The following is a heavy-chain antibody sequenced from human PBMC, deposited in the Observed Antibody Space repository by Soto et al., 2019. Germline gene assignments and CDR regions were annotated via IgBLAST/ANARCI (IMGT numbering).Heavy chain of an antibody. V-gene: IGHV5-51*01. J-gene: IGHJ4*02. CDR3: ARRPEYSSSVYFDY. CDR2: IYPADSDT. D-gene: IGHD6-6*01. Sequence: LKISCKGSGYSFTSYWIGWVRQMPGKGLEWVGIIYPADSDTRYSPSFQGQVTISVDKSISTAYLQWSSLKASDSAMYYCARRPEYSSSVYFDYWGQGTLVTVSS. CDR1: GYSFTSYW.